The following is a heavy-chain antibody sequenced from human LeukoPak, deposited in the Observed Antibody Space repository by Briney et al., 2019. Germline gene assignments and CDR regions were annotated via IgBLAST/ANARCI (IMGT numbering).Heavy chain of an antibody. V-gene: IGHV3-21*01. Sequence: GGSLRLSCAASGFTFGSYEMNWVRQAPGKGLEWVSSISSSSSYIYYADSMKGRFTISRDNAKNSLYLQMNSLRDEDTAVYYCAREGYTGYDKEGSDYWGQGTLVTVSS. J-gene: IGHJ4*02. CDR2: ISSSSSYI. D-gene: IGHD5-12*01. CDR3: AREGYTGYDKEGSDY. CDR1: GFTFGSYE.